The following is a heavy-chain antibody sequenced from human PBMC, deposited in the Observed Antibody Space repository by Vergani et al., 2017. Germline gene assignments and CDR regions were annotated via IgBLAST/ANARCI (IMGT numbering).Heavy chain of an antibody. J-gene: IGHJ6*02. V-gene: IGHV1-2*02. CDR3: ARDDARDQLLRWGMDV. CDR2: MNPDDGDT. D-gene: IGHD2-2*01. Sequence: QVQLVQSGAELKKPGASVRVSCKASGYTFSDYYIHWVRQAPGQGPEWLGWMNPDDGDTMYAEKFKGRVTMTRVTSLSTGYMDLTRLTSDDTAVYYWARDDARDQLLRWGMDVWGQGTTVTVSS. CDR1: GYTFSDYY.